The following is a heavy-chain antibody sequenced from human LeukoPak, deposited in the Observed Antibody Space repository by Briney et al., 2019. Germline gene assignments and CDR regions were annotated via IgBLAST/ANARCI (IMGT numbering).Heavy chain of an antibody. V-gene: IGHV3-23*01. J-gene: IGHJ4*02. D-gene: IGHD3-10*01. Sequence: PGGSLRLSCAASGFTFSSYAMSWVRQAPGKGLEWVSAISGSGGSTYYADSVKGRFTISKDNSKNTLYLQMNSLRAEDTAVYYCARGSRYYGSGSYSLDYWGQGTLVTVSS. CDR3: ARGSRYYGSGSYSLDY. CDR1: GFTFSSYA. CDR2: ISGSGGST.